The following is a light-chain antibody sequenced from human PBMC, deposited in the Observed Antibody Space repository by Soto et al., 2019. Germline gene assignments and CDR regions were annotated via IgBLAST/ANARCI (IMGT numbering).Light chain of an antibody. V-gene: IGKV1-5*01. J-gene: IGKJ1*01. CDR2: DAS. Sequence: DIQMTQSPSTLSASVGDRVSITCRASQRVNTCLAWYQQKPGKAPTLLIYDASSLQSGVPSRFSGSGSGTVFTLTISSLQPDDFATYYCQQYQIDWTFGQGTKVEIK. CDR3: QQYQIDWT. CDR1: QRVNTC.